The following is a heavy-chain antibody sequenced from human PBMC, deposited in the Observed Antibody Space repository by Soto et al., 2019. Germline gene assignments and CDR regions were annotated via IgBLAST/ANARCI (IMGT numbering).Heavy chain of an antibody. CDR1: GFTFSSYV. V-gene: IGHV3-23*01. Sequence: GGSLRLSCAASGFTFSSYVMSWVRQAPGKGLEWVSSISGSAGSTNYADSVKGRFTISRDNSKNTLFLQMNSLRAEDTAVYYCAKDRKDLIGVVAATPYSDYWGQGTLVTVSS. D-gene: IGHD2-15*01. J-gene: IGHJ4*02. CDR3: AKDRKDLIGVVAATPYSDY. CDR2: ISGSAGST.